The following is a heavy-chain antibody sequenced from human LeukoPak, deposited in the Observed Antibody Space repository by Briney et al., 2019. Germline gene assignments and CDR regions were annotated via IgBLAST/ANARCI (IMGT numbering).Heavy chain of an antibody. CDR2: ISGSGGST. CDR3: VKGTKRNHVLRFLEWVLSHFDY. Sequence: GGSLRLSCAASGFTFSSYAMSWVRQAPGKGLEWVSAISGSGGSTYYADSVKGRFTISRDNSKNTLYLQMNSLRAEDTAVYYCVKGTKRNHVLRFLEWVLSHFDYWGQGTLVTVSS. CDR1: GFTFSSYA. J-gene: IGHJ4*02. D-gene: IGHD3-3*01. V-gene: IGHV3-23*01.